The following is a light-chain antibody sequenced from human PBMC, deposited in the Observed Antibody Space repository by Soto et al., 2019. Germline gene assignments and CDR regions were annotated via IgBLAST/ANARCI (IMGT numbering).Light chain of an antibody. CDR1: SSDVGGYNY. V-gene: IGLV2-14*03. CDR3: RLFSSHKTVV. Sequence: QSALTQPASVSGSPGQSITISCTGTSSDVGGYNYVSWYQQHPGKAPKLMIYDVSNRPSGVSNRFSGSKSGNTASLTISGPPAEERAEYYRRLFSSHKTVVFRGRTQATVL. CDR2: DVS. J-gene: IGLJ2*01.